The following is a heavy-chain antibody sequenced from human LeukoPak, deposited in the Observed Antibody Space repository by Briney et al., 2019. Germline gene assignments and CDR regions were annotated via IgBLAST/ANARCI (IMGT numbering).Heavy chain of an antibody. D-gene: IGHD3-10*01. CDR1: GFTFDDYA. V-gene: IGHV3-9*01. CDR2: ISWNSGSI. J-gene: IGHJ4*02. CDR3: ARCFSPVGFGELFLSDY. Sequence: PGRSLRLSCAASGFTFDDYAMHWVRQAPGKGLEWVSGISWNSGSIGYADSVKGRFTISRDNAKNSLYLQMNSLRAEDTAVYYCARCFSPVGFGELFLSDYWGQGTLVTVSS.